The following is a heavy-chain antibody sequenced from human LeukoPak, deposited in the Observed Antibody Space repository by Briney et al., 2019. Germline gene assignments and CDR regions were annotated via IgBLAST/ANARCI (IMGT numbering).Heavy chain of an antibody. CDR3: ARDPNTAMVSNWFDP. J-gene: IGHJ5*02. CDR1: GGSISSYY. D-gene: IGHD5-18*01. Sequence: PSETLSLTCTVSGGSISSYYWSWIRQPAGKGLEWIGRIYTSGSTNYNPSLKSRVTMSVDTSTNQFSLKLSSVTAADTAVYYCARDPNTAMVSNWFDPWGQGTLVTVSS. V-gene: IGHV4-4*07. CDR2: IYTSGST.